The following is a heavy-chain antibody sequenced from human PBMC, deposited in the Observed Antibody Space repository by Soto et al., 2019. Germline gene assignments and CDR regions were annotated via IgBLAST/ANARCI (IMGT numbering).Heavy chain of an antibody. D-gene: IGHD5-12*01. CDR2: ISSSSYI. CDR1: GFTFSSYS. Sequence: PGGSLRLACAASGFTFSSYSMNWVRQSPGKGLEWVSSISSSSYIYYADSVKGRFTISRDNAKNSLYLQMNSLRAEDTAVYYCARDVATIFDYYYYGMDVWGQGTTVTVSS. J-gene: IGHJ6*02. V-gene: IGHV3-21*01. CDR3: ARDVATIFDYYYYGMDV.